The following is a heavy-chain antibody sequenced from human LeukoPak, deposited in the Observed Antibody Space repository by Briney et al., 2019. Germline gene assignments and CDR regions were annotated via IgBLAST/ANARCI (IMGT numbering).Heavy chain of an antibody. V-gene: IGHV4-39*01. D-gene: IGHD2-2*01. CDR1: GGSISSSSYC. CDR3: ARLPAVHQLIFVEENYFDY. J-gene: IGHJ4*02. Sequence: SETLSLTWTVSGGSISSSSYCWGWIRQPPGTGLEWTGSIYYRGRTYYNPSLKSRVTISVDTSKNQFSLKLSSVTAADTAVYFCARLPAVHQLIFVEENYFDYWGQGALVTVSS. CDR2: IYYRGRT.